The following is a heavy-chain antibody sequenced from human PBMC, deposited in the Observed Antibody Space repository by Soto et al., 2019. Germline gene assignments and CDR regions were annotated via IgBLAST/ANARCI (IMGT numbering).Heavy chain of an antibody. CDR2: IYPGDSDT. J-gene: IGHJ5*02. D-gene: IGHD3-3*01. CDR3: ARSDYYDFWSGYPNWFDP. V-gene: IGHV5-51*01. CDR1: GYSFTSYW. Sequence: GESLKISCKGSGYSFTSYWIGWVRQMPGKGLEWMGIIYPGDSDTRYSPSFQGQVTISADKSISTAYLQWSSLKASDTAMYYCARSDYYDFWSGYPNWFDPWGQGTLVTVSS.